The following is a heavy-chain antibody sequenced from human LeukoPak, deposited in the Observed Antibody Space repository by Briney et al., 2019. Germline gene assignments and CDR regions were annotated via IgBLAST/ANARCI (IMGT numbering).Heavy chain of an antibody. CDR3: ARANPPECDSLRCYGNWFDP. CDR1: RGSMSSSY. CDR2: IYYNGDT. D-gene: IGHD3-10*01. V-gene: IGHV4-59*01. Sequence: PSETLSLTCTVSRGSMSSSYWGWIRQPPGKGLEWIGYIYYNGDTKYTPSLKSRVTISQDMSRNQFSLNLTSVTAADTAVYYCARANPPECDSLRCYGNWFDPWGQGTLVTVSS. J-gene: IGHJ5*02.